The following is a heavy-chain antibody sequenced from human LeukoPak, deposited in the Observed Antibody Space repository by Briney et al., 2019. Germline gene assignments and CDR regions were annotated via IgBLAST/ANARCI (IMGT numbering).Heavy chain of an antibody. CDR1: GFIFSDFY. Sequence: GGSLRLSCEASGFIFSDFYMLWFRQSPGTGLVSVSRITSDGSGTTYADSVKGRFTISRDNAKNTLYLQMDSLRAEDSAVYYCVRDSTFGVDYWGQGTLVTVSS. D-gene: IGHD3-10*01. V-gene: IGHV3-74*01. J-gene: IGHJ4*02. CDR3: VRDSTFGVDY. CDR2: ITSDGSGT.